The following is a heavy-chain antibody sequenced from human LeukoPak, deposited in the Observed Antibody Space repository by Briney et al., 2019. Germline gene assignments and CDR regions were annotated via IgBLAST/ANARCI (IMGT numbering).Heavy chain of an antibody. D-gene: IGHD1-26*01. CDR1: GFILSTHG. V-gene: IGHV3-33*01. CDR3: ARDLSFGSLDF. Sequence: GGSLRLSCAASGFILSTHGVHWVRQAPGKGLEWVAGMWYDGSREDYTDSVKGRFTISRDMSKNTLNLQMNSLRVEDTAMFYCARDLSFGSLDFRGQGTLVTVSS. J-gene: IGHJ4*02. CDR2: MWYDGSRE.